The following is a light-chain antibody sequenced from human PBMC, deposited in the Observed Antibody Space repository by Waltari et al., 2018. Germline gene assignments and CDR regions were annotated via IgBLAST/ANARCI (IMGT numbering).Light chain of an antibody. J-gene: IGLJ2*01. CDR3: SSYADTNTVV. CDR1: SRDIGSYNF. V-gene: IGLV2-8*01. Sequence: QSALTPPPSASVSPGQSVTISCTGTSRDIGSYNFVSWYQQHAGITPKLIIHEFTKLPYGVPSRFSGSKSGNVASLTVSGLQAEDEADYYCSSYADTNTVVFGGGTKLTVL. CDR2: EFT.